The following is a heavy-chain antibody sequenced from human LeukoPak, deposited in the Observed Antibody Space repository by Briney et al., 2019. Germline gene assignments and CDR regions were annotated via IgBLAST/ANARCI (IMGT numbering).Heavy chain of an antibody. Sequence: PGGSLRLSCAASGFNFNPYTMNWVRQAPGQGLEWVSSISSSSTYIYYADSVKGRFTISRDNAKNSLYLQMNSLRAEDTAVYYCAKVSHRDNYDILTGLSRYFDYWGQGTLVTVSS. CDR1: GFNFNPYT. J-gene: IGHJ4*02. CDR2: ISSSSTYI. D-gene: IGHD3-9*01. CDR3: AKVSHRDNYDILTGLSRYFDY. V-gene: IGHV3-21*04.